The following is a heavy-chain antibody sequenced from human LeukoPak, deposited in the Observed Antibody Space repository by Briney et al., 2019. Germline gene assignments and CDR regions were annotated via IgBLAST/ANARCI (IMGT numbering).Heavy chain of an antibody. CDR3: AKDPKLYSRSWIDY. D-gene: IGHD6-13*01. V-gene: IGHV3-23*01. CDR2: ISGSGGST. Sequence: PGGSLRLSCAASGFTFSSYATSWVRQAPGKGLEWVSAISGSGGSTYSADSVKGRFTISRDNYKNTLYLQMNSLRAEDTAVYYCAKDPKLYSRSWIDYWGQGTLVTVSS. CDR1: GFTFSSYA. J-gene: IGHJ4*02.